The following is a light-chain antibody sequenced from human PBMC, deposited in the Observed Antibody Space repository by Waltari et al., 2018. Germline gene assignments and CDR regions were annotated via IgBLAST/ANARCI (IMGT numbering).Light chain of an antibody. CDR1: QGIDNS. J-gene: IGKJ5*01. CDR2: AAS. CDR3: QQYYSTLIT. Sequence: DIQMTQSPFSLSASVGDRVTITCRASQGIDNSLAWYQQKPGKAPKLLLYAASTLESGVPARFSGSGSGTEYTLTISGLQPEDFATYFCQQYYSTLITFSQGTRLEIK. V-gene: IGKV1-NL1*01.